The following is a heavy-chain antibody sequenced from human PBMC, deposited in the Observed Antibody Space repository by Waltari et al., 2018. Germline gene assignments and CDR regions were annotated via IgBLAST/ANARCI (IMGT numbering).Heavy chain of an antibody. CDR2: INSDGSST. D-gene: IGHD6-13*01. CDR1: GFTFSSYW. CDR3: ARDLVAAADDGELVD. Sequence: EVPLVESGGGLVQPGGSLRLSCAASGFTFSSYWMHWVRQAPGKGLVWVSRINSDGSSTSYADSVKGRFTISRDNAKNTLYLQMNSLRAEDTAVYYCARDLVAAADDGELVDWGQGTLVTVSS. J-gene: IGHJ4*02. V-gene: IGHV3-74*01.